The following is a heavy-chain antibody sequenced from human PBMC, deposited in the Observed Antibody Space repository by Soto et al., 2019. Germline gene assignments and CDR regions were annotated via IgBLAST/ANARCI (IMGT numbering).Heavy chain of an antibody. CDR1: GGTFSSYA. V-gene: IGHV1-69*13. CDR3: ARDDHAYFDF. J-gene: IGHJ4*02. CDR2: IIPIFGTA. Sequence: ASVKVSCKASGGTFSSYAISWARQSPGQGLEWMGGIIPIFGTANYAQKFQGRVTITADESTSTAYMELSSLRSEDTAVYYCARDDHAYFDFLGQGTLVTVSS.